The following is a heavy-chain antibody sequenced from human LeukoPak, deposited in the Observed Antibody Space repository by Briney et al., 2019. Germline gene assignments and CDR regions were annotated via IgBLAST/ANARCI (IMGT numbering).Heavy chain of an antibody. J-gene: IGHJ5*02. CDR2: IYTSGST. D-gene: IGHD4-17*01. V-gene: IGHV4-4*07. CDR3: AREGGDYNVVLWFDP. Sequence: PSETLSLTCTVSGGSISSYYWSWIRQPAGKGLEWIGRIYTSGSTNYNPSLKSRVTVSVDTSKNQFSLKLSSVTAADTAVYYCAREGGDYNVVLWFDPWGQGTLVTVSS. CDR1: GGSISSYY.